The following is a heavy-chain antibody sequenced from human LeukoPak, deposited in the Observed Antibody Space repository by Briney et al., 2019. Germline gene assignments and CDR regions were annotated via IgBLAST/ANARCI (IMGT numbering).Heavy chain of an antibody. D-gene: IGHD6-13*01. Sequence: SETLSLTCSVSGDSISNNYWSWIRQPPGKGLEWIGYIYYSGSTNYNPSLKSRVTISVDTSKNQFSLKLGSVTAADTAVYYCAKKGPSAAHWFDPWGQGTLVIVSS. J-gene: IGHJ5*02. CDR1: GDSISNNY. CDR2: IYYSGST. V-gene: IGHV4-59*03. CDR3: AKKGPSAAHWFDP.